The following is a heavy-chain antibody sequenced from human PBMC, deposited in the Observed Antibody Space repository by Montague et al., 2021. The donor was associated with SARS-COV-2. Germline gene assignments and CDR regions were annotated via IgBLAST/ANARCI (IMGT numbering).Heavy chain of an antibody. V-gene: IGHV3-30*04. D-gene: IGHD3-10*01. Sequence: SLRLSCAASGFTFSSYAMHWVRQAPGKGLEWVAVISYDGSNKYYADSVKGRFTISRDNSKNTLYLQMNSLRAEDTAVYYCARGYSDSVLLWFGELPSQPIDYWGQGTLVTVSS. CDR2: ISYDGSNK. CDR1: GFTFSSYA. J-gene: IGHJ4*02. CDR3: ARGYSDSVLLWFGELPSQPIDY.